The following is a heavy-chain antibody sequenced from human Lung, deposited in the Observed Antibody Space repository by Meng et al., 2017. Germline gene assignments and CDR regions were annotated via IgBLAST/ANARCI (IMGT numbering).Heavy chain of an antibody. Sequence: QVQLPDAGPGPVKHPQTLSLTCPVSVGPISSSNYNWSWTRQPPGKGLEWSGHIYNSGSTYYNPSLKSRLTLSLDTSKNQFSLQLSSVTAADTAVYYCARGQKGYFDLWGRGTLVTVSS. J-gene: IGHJ2*01. V-gene: IGHV4-30-4*01. CDR1: VGPISSSNYN. CDR2: IYNSGST. CDR3: ARGQKGYFDL.